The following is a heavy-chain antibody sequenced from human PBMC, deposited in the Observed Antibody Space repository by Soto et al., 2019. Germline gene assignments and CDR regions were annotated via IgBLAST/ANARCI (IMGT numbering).Heavy chain of an antibody. CDR2: ISAYNGNT. J-gene: IGHJ4*02. CDR3: TGRWSGEFAYSFAV. CDR1: GYTFTSYG. V-gene: IGHV1-18*01. D-gene: IGHD3-10*01. Sequence: QVQLVQSGAEVKKPGASVKVSCKASGYTFTSYGISWVRQAPGQGLEWMGWISAYNGNTNYAQKLQGRVTMTTDTYKRTDYLELSRLGSDETAVYYCTGRWSGEFAYSFAVRGQGTLATVSS.